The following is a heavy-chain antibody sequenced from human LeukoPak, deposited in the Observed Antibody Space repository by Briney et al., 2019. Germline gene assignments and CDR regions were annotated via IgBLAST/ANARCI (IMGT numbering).Heavy chain of an antibody. V-gene: IGHV3-30*04. Sequence: PGGSLRLSCAASGFPFIGYTMHWVRQAPGKGLEWVAVISYDGNKYYADSVKGRFTISRDNSKNTLYLQMNSLRAEDTTVYYCTRSDDYGASGDYWGQGTLVIVSS. CDR3: TRSDDYGASGDY. J-gene: IGHJ4*02. CDR2: ISYDGNK. CDR1: GFPFIGYT. D-gene: IGHD4-17*01.